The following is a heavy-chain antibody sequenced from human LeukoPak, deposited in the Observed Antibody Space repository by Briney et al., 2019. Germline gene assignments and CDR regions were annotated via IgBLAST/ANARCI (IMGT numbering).Heavy chain of an antibody. J-gene: IGHJ5*02. CDR1: GGSFSGCY. D-gene: IGHD6-6*01. V-gene: IGHV4-34*01. CDR3: ARGSWVLVAAARPRNWFDP. CDR2: INHSGST. Sequence: PSETLSLTCAVYGGSFSGCYWSWIRQPPGKGLEWIGEINHSGSTNYNPSLKSRVTISVDTSKNQFSLKLSSVTAADTAVYYCARGSWVLVAAARPRNWFDPWGQGTLVTVSS.